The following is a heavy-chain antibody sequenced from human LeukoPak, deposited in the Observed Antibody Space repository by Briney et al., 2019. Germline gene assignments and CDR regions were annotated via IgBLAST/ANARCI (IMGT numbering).Heavy chain of an antibody. CDR3: AKDFIRGITMVRGVIIIDY. D-gene: IGHD3-10*01. V-gene: IGHV3-23*01. J-gene: IGHJ4*02. CDR2: ISGSGGST. Sequence: GGSLRLSCAASGFTFSSYAMSWVRQAPGKGLEWVSAISGSGGSTYYADSVKGRFTISRDNSKNKLYLQMNSLRAEDTAVYYCAKDFIRGITMVRGVIIIDYWGQGTLATVSS. CDR1: GFTFSSYA.